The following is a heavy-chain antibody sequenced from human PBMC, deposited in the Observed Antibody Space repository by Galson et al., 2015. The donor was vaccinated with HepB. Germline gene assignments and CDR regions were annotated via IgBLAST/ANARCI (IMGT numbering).Heavy chain of an antibody. V-gene: IGHV4-59*08. Sequence: SETLSLTCTVSGGSISSYYWSWIRQPPGKGLEWIGYIYYSGSTNYNPSLKSRVTISVDTSKNQFSLKLSSVTAADTAVYYCARHYCGGDCSPDYWGQGTLVTVSS. D-gene: IGHD2-21*02. CDR1: GGSISSYY. J-gene: IGHJ4*02. CDR3: ARHYCGGDCSPDY. CDR2: IYYSGST.